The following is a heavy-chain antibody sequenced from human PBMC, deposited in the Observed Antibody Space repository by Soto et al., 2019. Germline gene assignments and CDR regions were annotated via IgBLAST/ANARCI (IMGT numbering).Heavy chain of an antibody. V-gene: IGHV1-2*02. D-gene: IGHD1-7*01. Sequence: ASVKVSCKASGYTFTGYYMHWVRQAPGQVLEWMGWINPNSGGTNYAQKFQGRVTMTRDTSISTAYMELSRLRSDDTAVYYCARGSYNWNYSGPFDIWGQGTTVTVSS. CDR1: GYTFTGYY. J-gene: IGHJ3*02. CDR2: INPNSGGT. CDR3: ARGSYNWNYSGPFDI.